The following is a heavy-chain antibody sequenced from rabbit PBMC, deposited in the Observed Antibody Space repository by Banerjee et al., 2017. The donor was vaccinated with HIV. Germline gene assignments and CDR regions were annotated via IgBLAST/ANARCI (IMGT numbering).Heavy chain of an antibody. Sequence: QGHLEESGGDLVKPEGSLTLTCTASGFSFSNKYVMCWVRQAPGKGLEWIACINTNSGNTVYASWAKGRFTISRTSSTTVTLQMTSLTAADTATYFCARGFVSNGYIGAFDPWGPGTLVTVS. J-gene: IGHJ2*01. CDR2: INTNSGNT. CDR3: ARGFVSNGYIGAFDP. V-gene: IGHV1S45*01. CDR1: GFSFSNKYV. D-gene: IGHD1-1*01.